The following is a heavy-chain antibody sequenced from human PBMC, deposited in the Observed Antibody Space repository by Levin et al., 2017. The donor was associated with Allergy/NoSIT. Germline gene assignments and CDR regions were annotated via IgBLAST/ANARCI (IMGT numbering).Heavy chain of an antibody. CDR3: AVAHGGYSYGSDGAFDI. Sequence: SGGSLRLSCAASGFTFSSYAMHWVRQAPGKGLEYVSAISSNGGSTYYANSVKGRFTISRDNSKNTLYLQMGSLRAEDMAVYYCAVAHGGYSYGSDGAFDIWGQGTMVTVSS. V-gene: IGHV3-64*01. CDR2: ISSNGGST. CDR1: GFTFSSYA. D-gene: IGHD5-18*01. J-gene: IGHJ3*02.